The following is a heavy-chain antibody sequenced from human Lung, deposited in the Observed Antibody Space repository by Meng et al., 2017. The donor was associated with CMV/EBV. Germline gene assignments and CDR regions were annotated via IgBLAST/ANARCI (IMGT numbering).Heavy chain of an antibody. CDR1: GGSITNPNW. V-gene: IGHV4-4*02. D-gene: IGHD3-10*01. J-gene: IGHJ1*01. Sequence: QVQLGESGQAVVNPSESLSPTCAVSGGSITNPNWWAWVRQPPGKGLGWIGEIPHRGSSAYNPSLKSRVSMSIDKSKNQFSLKLTSVTAADTAVYHCLRRSGGSVWGQGTLVTVSS. CDR2: IPHRGSS. CDR3: LRRSGGSV.